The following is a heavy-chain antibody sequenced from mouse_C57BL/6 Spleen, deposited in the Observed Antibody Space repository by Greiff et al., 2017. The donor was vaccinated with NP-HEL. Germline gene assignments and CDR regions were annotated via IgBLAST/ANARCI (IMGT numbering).Heavy chain of an antibody. CDR3: ARGDYYYGSSYWYFDV. Sequence: QVQLQQSGAELVRPGTSVKMSCKASGYTFTNYWIGWAKQRPGHGLEWIGDIYPGGGYTNYNEKFKGKATLTADKSSSTAYMQFSSLTSEDSAIYYCARGDYYYGSSYWYFDVWGTGTTVTVSS. CDR2: IYPGGGYT. CDR1: GYTFTNYW. V-gene: IGHV1-63*01. D-gene: IGHD1-1*01. J-gene: IGHJ1*03.